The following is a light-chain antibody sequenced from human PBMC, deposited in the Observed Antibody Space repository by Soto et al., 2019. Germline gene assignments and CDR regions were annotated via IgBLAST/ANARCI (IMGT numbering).Light chain of an antibody. J-gene: IGKJ4*01. V-gene: IGKV3-11*01. CDR1: QSVGSS. CDR2: DAS. CDR3: QQRSRSLT. Sequence: EIVLKQSPDTLSLSPGGRATLSCRASQSVGSSLAWYQQKPGQAPRLLIYDASNRPTGIPARFSGSGSGTDFTLTISSLEPEDFAVYFCQQRSRSLTFGGGTRVEIK.